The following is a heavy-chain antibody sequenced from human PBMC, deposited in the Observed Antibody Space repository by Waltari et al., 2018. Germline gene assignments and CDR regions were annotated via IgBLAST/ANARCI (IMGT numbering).Heavy chain of an antibody. CDR1: GGSITNNRHY. D-gene: IGHD5-12*01. CDR3: ATYIGASVGTAAFDV. V-gene: IGHV4-39*01. CDR2: ISYTGAT. Sequence: QLQLPESGPGLVKPSETLSLTCSVSGGSITNNRHYWGWIRQPPGQGPEWIATISYTGATYSSPSLQSRLTMSRDTSKNQLSLTLGSVTAADTAVYYCATYIGASVGTAAFDVWGQGTMVTVSS. J-gene: IGHJ3*01.